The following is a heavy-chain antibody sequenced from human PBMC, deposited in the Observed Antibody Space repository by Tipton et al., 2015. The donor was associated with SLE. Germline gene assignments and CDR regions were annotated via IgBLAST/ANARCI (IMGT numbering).Heavy chain of an antibody. V-gene: IGHV3-30*02. J-gene: IGHJ4*02. CDR1: GFTFSDYW. CDR2: IRYDGSNR. D-gene: IGHD2-15*01. Sequence: SLRLSCGASGFTFSDYWMHWVRQAPGKGLEWVAFIRYDGSNRNYVDSVKGRFTISRDNSKNTLYLQMNSLRAEDTAVYYCAKDRYCSGGTCFASYFDHWGQGNLVTVSS. CDR3: AKDRYCSGGTCFASYFDH.